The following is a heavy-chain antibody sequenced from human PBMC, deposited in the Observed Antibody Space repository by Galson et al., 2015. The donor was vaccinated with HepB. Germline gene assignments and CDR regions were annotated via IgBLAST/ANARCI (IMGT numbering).Heavy chain of an antibody. CDR3: ARGLFDYIWGSFRPGDR. Sequence: SLRLSCAASGFSFSSYTVKWVRQAPGKGLEWVSSISSSSDYIYYADSVKGRFTISRDNAKNSLYLRMNSLRAEDTAVYYCARGLFDYIWGSFRPGDRWGQGTLVTVSS. CDR1: GFSFSSYT. D-gene: IGHD3-16*02. V-gene: IGHV3-21*01. CDR2: ISSSSDYI. J-gene: IGHJ5*02.